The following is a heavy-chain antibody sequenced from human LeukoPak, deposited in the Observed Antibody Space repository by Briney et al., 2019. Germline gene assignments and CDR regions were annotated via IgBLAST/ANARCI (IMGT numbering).Heavy chain of an antibody. CDR3: AKDGGRDRVHYYYGMDV. D-gene: IGHD3-3*01. CDR2: INSDGSST. Sequence: RSGGSLRLSCAASGFTFSGYWMHWVRQAPGKGLVWVSRINSDGSSTSYADSVKGRFTISRDNSKNTLYLQMNSLRAEDTAVYYCAKDGGRDRVHYYYGMDVWGQGTTVTVSS. J-gene: IGHJ6*02. V-gene: IGHV3-74*01. CDR1: GFTFSGYW.